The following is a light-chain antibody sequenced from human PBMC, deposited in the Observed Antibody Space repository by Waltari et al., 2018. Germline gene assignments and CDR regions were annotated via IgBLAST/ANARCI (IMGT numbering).Light chain of an antibody. Sequence: EIVMTQSPATLSVSPGERATISCRASQSVSSNLAWYQQKPGQAPRLLIYGASTRATGIPARFSGSGSGTEFTLTISSLQSEDFAVYYCQQYNNWPRNTFGQGTKLEIK. CDR1: QSVSSN. CDR2: GAS. V-gene: IGKV3-15*01. CDR3: QQYNNWPRNT. J-gene: IGKJ2*01.